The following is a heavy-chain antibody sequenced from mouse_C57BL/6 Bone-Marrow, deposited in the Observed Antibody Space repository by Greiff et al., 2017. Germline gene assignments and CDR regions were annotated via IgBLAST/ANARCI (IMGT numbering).Heavy chain of an antibody. Sequence: QVQLKESGPELVKPGASVKLSCKASGYTFTSYDINWVKQRPGQGLEWIGWIYPRDGSTKYNEKFKGKATLTVATSSSTAYMGLHSLTSEDSAVYFCARLEVDGSSGDWYFDVWGTGTTVTVSS. D-gene: IGHD1-1*01. CDR3: ARLEVDGSSGDWYFDV. CDR2: IYPRDGST. CDR1: GYTFTSYD. J-gene: IGHJ1*03. V-gene: IGHV1-85*01.